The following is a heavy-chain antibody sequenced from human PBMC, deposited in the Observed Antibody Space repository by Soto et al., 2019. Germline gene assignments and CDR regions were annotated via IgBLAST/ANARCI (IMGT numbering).Heavy chain of an antibody. Sequence: ASVKVSCKASGYTFTCYYMHWVRQAPGQGLEWMGWINPNSGGTNYAQKFQGWVTMTRDTSISTAYMELSRLRSDDTAVYYCARSPAALGQYYYGMDVWGEGTTVTVSS. CDR2: INPNSGGT. D-gene: IGHD2-2*01. CDR3: ARSPAALGQYYYGMDV. CDR1: GYTFTCYY. J-gene: IGHJ6*04. V-gene: IGHV1-2*04.